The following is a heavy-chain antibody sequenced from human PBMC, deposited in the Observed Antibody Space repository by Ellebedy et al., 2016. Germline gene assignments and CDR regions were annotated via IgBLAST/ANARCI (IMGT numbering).Heavy chain of an antibody. CDR3: ARVRSIAAAGSAVGGFDY. D-gene: IGHD6-13*01. J-gene: IGHJ4*02. CDR1: GGTFSSYA. CDR2: IIPIFGTA. Sequence: ASVKVSCKASGGTFSSYAISWVRQAPGQGLEWMGGIIPIFGTANYAQKFQGRVTITADESTSTAYMELSSLRSEDTAVYYCARVRSIAAAGSAVGGFDYWGQGTLVTVSS. V-gene: IGHV1-69*13.